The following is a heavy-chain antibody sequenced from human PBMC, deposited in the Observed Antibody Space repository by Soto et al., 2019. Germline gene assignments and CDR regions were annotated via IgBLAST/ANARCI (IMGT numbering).Heavy chain of an antibody. CDR3: ARGLNYYDSSGYYYPHDAFDI. Sequence: ASVKVSCKASGGTFSSYAISWVRQAPGQGPEWMGGIIPIFGTANYAQKFQGRVTITADESTSTAYMELSSLRSEDTAVYYCARGLNYYDSSGYYYPHDAFDIWGQGTMVTVSS. CDR2: IIPIFGTA. CDR1: GGTFSSYA. J-gene: IGHJ3*02. V-gene: IGHV1-69*13. D-gene: IGHD3-22*01.